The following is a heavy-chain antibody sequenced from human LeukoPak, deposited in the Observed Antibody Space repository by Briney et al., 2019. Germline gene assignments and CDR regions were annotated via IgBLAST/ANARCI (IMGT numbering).Heavy chain of an antibody. V-gene: IGHV1-69*06. CDR2: IIPIFGTA. D-gene: IGHD1-1*01. CDR1: GYTFTGYY. CDR3: ARDLGGTVDY. J-gene: IGHJ4*02. Sequence: GASVKVSCKASGYTFTGYYMHWVRQAPGQGLEWMGGIIPIFGTANYAQKFQGRVTITADKSTSTAYMELSSLRSEDTAVYYCARDLGGTVDYWGQGTLVTVSS.